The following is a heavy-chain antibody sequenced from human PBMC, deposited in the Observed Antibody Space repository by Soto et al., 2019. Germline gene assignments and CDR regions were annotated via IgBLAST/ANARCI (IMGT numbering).Heavy chain of an antibody. D-gene: IGHD5-18*01. J-gene: IGHJ6*02. CDR3: ARDPPAGGYSYGAFYGMDV. CDR1: GFTFSSDA. Sequence: LRLSCAASGFTFSSDAMHWVRQAPGKGLEWVAVISDDRSNKYYSDSVKGRFTISRDNSKNTLYLQMNSLRPEDSAVYYCARDPPAGGYSYGAFYGMDVWGQGTTVTVSS. V-gene: IGHV3-30*03. CDR2: ISDDRSNK.